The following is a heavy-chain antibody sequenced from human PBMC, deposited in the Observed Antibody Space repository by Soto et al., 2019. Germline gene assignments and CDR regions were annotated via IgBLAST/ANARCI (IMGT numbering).Heavy chain of an antibody. Sequence: SETLPLTCAVYGGSFSGYYWSWIRQPPGKGLEWVGYVSASGDTKYNPSLKSRVSISADTSKNQFVLRLTSVTAADTAVYYCARSWIQLWKDSYYFDYWGQGTLVTVSS. CDR3: ARSWIQLWKDSYYFDY. J-gene: IGHJ4*02. CDR1: GGSFSGYY. CDR2: VSASGDT. D-gene: IGHD5-18*01. V-gene: IGHV4-34*11.